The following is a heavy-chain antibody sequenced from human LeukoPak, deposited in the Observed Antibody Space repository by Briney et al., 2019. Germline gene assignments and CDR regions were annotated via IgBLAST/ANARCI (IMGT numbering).Heavy chain of an antibody. CDR3: ARGGRITIFGVVRSAYYYMDV. CDR2: INHSGST. J-gene: IGHJ6*03. D-gene: IGHD3-3*01. Sequence: PSETLSLTCAVYGGSFSGYYWSWIRQPPGKGLEWIGEINHSGSTNYNPSLKSRVTISVDTSKNQFSLKLSSVTAADTAVYYCARGGRITIFGVVRSAYYYMDVWGKGTTVTVSS. CDR1: GGSFSGYY. V-gene: IGHV4-34*01.